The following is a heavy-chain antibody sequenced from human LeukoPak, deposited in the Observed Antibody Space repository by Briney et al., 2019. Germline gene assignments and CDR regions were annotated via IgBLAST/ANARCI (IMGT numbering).Heavy chain of an antibody. CDR2: INHSGST. V-gene: IGHV4-34*01. CDR3: ARNAALNYGDYAVGVDY. Sequence: SETLSLTCAVYGGSLSGYYWSWIRQPPGKGLEWIGEINHSGSTNYNPSLKSRVTISVDTSKNQFSLKLSSVTAADTAVYYCARNAALNYGDYAVGVDYWGQGTLVTVSS. D-gene: IGHD4-17*01. CDR1: GGSLSGYY. J-gene: IGHJ4*02.